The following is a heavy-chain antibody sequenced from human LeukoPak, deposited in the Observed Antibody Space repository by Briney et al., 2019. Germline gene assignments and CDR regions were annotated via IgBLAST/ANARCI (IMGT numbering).Heavy chain of an antibody. Sequence: GGSLRLSCAASGFTFRNYAMSWVRQAPGEGLEWVSGISGSVDSTYYADSVKGRFTISRDNSKNTFYLQMNSLRAEDTAVYYCAKGLGGEFYWGQGTLVTVSS. CDR1: GFTFRNYA. D-gene: IGHD2-21*01. V-gene: IGHV3-23*01. CDR2: ISGSVDST. J-gene: IGHJ4*02. CDR3: AKGLGGEFY.